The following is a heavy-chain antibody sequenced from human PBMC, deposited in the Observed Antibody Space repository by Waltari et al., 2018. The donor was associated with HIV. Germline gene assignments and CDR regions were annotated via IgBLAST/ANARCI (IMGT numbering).Heavy chain of an antibody. J-gene: IGHJ6*02. D-gene: IGHD1-7*01. CDR1: GFSFSSYS. CDR2: ISSSSSYI. CDR3: ARARFAGTRGTLRFNYGMDV. Sequence: EVQLVASGGGLVKPGGSLRLSCAASGFSFSSYSMNWVRQAPGKGLEWVSTISSSSSYIYYADSVKDRFTISRDNAKNSLYLQMNSLRAEDTAVYYCARARFAGTRGTLRFNYGMDVWGQGTTVTVSS. V-gene: IGHV3-21*01.